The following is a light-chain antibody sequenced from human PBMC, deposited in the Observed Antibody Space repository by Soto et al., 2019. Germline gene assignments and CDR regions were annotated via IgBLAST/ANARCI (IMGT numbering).Light chain of an antibody. CDR2: EVS. CDR1: SSDVGGYNY. Sequence: QSALTQPASVSGSPGQSIIISCTGTSSDVGGYNYVSWYQQHPGKAPKLMIYEVSNRPSGVSNRFSGSKSGNTASLTISGLQAEDEADYYCSSYTSSSTLNWVFGGGTKVTVL. V-gene: IGLV2-14*01. CDR3: SSYTSSSTLNWV. J-gene: IGLJ3*02.